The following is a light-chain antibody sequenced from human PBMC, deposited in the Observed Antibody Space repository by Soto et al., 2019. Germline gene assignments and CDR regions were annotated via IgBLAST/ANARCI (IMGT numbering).Light chain of an antibody. CDR3: QHTTDFT. V-gene: IGKV1-5*01. CDR2: DVS. J-gene: IGKJ2*01. CDR1: SSSMW. Sequence: DIQMTQSPSTLAASVGDTVTMTCRSSSMWVAWYQKKPGKTPKLLIYDVSNLERGVPPRFSGSTPGAESTLPITGLQPDDLGTYYCQHTTDFTFGQGTKVEIK.